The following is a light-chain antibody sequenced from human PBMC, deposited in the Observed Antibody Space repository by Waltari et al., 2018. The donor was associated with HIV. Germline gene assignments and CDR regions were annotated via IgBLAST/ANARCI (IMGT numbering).Light chain of an antibody. CDR1: QSVSSN. CDR3: QQYNNWPQT. CDR2: GAS. J-gene: IGKJ2*01. Sequence: IVMTQSPATLSVSPGERATLACRASQSVSSNLAWYQQKPGQAPRLLLYGASTRATGIPARFSGSGSGTDFTLTISSLQSEDFAVYYCQQYNNWPQTFGQGTKLEIK. V-gene: IGKV3-15*01.